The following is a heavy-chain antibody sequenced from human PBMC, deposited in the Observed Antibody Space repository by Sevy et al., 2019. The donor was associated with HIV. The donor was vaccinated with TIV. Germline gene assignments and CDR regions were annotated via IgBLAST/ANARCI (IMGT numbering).Heavy chain of an antibody. CDR2: IYYSGST. J-gene: IGHJ4*02. V-gene: IGHV4-61*01. CDR1: GGSVSSGSYY. D-gene: IGHD2-2*02. Sequence: SETLSLTCTVSGGSVSSGSYYWSWIRQPPGKGLEWIGYIYYSGSTNYNPSLKSRVTISVDTSKNQFSLKLSSVTAADTAVYYCARGHRINYCSSTSCYRGFDYWGQGTLVTVSS. CDR3: ARGHRINYCSSTSCYRGFDY.